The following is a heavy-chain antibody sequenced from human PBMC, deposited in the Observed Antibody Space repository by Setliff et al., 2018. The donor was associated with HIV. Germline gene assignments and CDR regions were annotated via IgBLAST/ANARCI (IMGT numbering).Heavy chain of an antibody. Sequence: GGSLRLSCAASGFTLNTYATNWVRQAPGKGLEWVSTISGSGDITFYADSVKGRFTISTDNSKNTVYLQMTSLRAEDTAVYYCARSPGMFDYWGQGTPVTVSS. V-gene: IGHV3-23*01. CDR2: ISGSGDIT. CDR3: ARSPGMFDY. D-gene: IGHD1-1*01. CDR1: GFTLNTYA. J-gene: IGHJ4*02.